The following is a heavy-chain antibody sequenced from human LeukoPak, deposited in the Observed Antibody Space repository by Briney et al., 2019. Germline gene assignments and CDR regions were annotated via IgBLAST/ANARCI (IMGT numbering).Heavy chain of an antibody. J-gene: IGHJ2*01. CDR3: AKEGYGDYGYFDL. V-gene: IGHV3-30-3*01. CDR1: GFTFSSYA. Sequence: PGRSLRLSCAASGFTFSSYAMHWVRQAPGKGLEWVAVMSYDGSNKYYADSVKGRFTISRDNSKDTLYLQMNSLRAEDTAIYYCAKEGYGDYGYFDLWGRGTLVTVSS. CDR2: MSYDGSNK. D-gene: IGHD4-17*01.